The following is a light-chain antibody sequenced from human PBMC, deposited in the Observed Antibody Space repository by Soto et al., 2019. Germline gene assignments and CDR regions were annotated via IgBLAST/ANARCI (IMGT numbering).Light chain of an antibody. J-gene: IGLJ3*02. Sequence: QPVLTQPPSVSGAPGQRVTISCTGSSSKIGAGYDVHWYQQLPGTAPKLLIYGNSNRPSGVPDRFSGSKSDTSASLAITGLQAEDEADYYCQSYDSSLSGWVFGGGTKLTVL. CDR3: QSYDSSLSGWV. V-gene: IGLV1-40*01. CDR2: GNS. CDR1: SSKIGAGYD.